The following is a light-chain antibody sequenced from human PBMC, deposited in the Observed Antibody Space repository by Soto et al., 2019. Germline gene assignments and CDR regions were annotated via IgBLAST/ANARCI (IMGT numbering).Light chain of an antibody. V-gene: IGLV2-8*01. Sequence: QSALTQPPSASGSPGQSVTISCTGTKSDIGVYDFVSWYQHHPGKAPRLIIYEVVQRPSGVPDRFSGSKSGNTASLTVSGLQAADEADYYCCSHAGFNTPYVFATGTKVTVL. J-gene: IGLJ1*01. CDR2: EVV. CDR3: CSHAGFNTPYV. CDR1: KSDIGVYDF.